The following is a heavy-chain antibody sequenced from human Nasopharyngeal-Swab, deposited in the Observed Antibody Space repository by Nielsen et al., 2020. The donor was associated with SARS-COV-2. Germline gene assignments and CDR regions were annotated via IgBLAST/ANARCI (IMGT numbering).Heavy chain of an antibody. Sequence: GESLKISCAASGFTFESYWMSWVRQVPGKGLEWVATIKQDGSETSYVDSVRGRFTISRDNGKNSLYLQMNSLRVGDTAVYYCARRRTYATFDYWGQGDLVTVSS. D-gene: IGHD2-8*01. V-gene: IGHV3-7*05. CDR2: IKQDGSET. J-gene: IGHJ4*02. CDR3: ARRRTYATFDY. CDR1: GFTFESYW.